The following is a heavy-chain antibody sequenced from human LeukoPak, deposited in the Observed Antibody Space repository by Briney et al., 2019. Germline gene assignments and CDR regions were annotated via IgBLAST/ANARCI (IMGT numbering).Heavy chain of an antibody. V-gene: IGHV4-39*01. CDR1: GGSTSSSSYY. CDR3: ARYYDSSGYYDGY. CDR2: IYYSGST. J-gene: IGHJ4*02. Sequence: SETLSLTCTVSGGSTSSSSYYWGWIRQPPGKGLEWIGSIYYSGSTYYNPSLKSRVTISVDTSKNQFSLKLSSVTAADTAVYYCARYYDSSGYYDGYWGQGTLVTVSS. D-gene: IGHD3-22*01.